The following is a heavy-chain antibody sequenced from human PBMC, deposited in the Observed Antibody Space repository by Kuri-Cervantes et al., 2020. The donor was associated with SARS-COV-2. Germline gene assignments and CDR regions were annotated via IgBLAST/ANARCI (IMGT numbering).Heavy chain of an antibody. D-gene: IGHD6-6*01. Sequence: GGSLRLSCAASGFTFSGYGMHWVRQAPGKGLEWVAVIWYDGSNKYYADSVKGRFTISRDNSKNTLYLQMNSLRAEDTAVYYCARGIAARRGYYYYGMDVWGQGTTVTVSS. CDR1: GFTFSGYG. V-gene: IGHV3-33*01. CDR2: IWYDGSNK. CDR3: ARGIAARRGYYYYGMDV. J-gene: IGHJ6*02.